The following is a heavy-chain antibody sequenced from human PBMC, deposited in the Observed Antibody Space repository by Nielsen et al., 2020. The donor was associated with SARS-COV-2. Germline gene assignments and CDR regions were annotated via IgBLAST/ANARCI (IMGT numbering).Heavy chain of an antibody. CDR1: GFTFDDYA. J-gene: IGHJ6*02. V-gene: IGHV3-9*01. Sequence: GGSLRLSCAASGFTFDDYAMHWVRQTPGKGLEWVSGISWNSGSIGYADSVKGRFTISRDNAKNSLYLQMNSLRAEDTALYYCAKDRGIAAVWGHYGMDVWGQGTTVTVSS. D-gene: IGHD6-13*01. CDR3: AKDRGIAAVWGHYGMDV. CDR2: ISWNSGSI.